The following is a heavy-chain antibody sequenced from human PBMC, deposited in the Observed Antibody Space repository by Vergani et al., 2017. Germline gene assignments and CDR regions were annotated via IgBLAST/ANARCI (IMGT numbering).Heavy chain of an antibody. CDR2: IYSTGST. J-gene: IGHJ4*02. Sequence: QVQLQESGPGLVKPSQTLSLTCSVSGDSISSGGYYWNWIRQHPGKGLEWIGYIYSTGSTHHNPSLRRRINMSVDTSKNQFSLKLNSVTAADMAMYYCARMGGYDEGDAFRIGYFDSWGPGILVTVSS. CDR3: ARMGGYDEGDAFRIGYFDS. CDR1: GDSISSGGYY. D-gene: IGHD3-22*01. V-gene: IGHV4-31*03.